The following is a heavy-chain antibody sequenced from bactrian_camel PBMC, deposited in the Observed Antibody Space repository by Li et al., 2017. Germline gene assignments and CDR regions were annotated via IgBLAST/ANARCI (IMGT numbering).Heavy chain of an antibody. Sequence: HVQLVESGGGSVQAGGSLRLSCAGYTFRYNYMAWFRQTPGNEREGVASIYTNGSTYYADSVKGRFTISQDYAKNTVYLQMNTLEPEDTAMYYCAADFAPIACRVGRTPEVSDYNIWGQGTQVTVS. CDR2: IYTNGST. D-gene: IGHD4*01. V-gene: IGHV3S63*01. CDR1: GYTFRYNY. CDR3: AADFAPIACRVGRTPEVSDYNI. J-gene: IGHJ4*01.